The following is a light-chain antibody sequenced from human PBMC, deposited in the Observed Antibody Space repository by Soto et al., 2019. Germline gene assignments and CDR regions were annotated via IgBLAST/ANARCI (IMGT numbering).Light chain of an antibody. V-gene: IGLV2-11*01. CDR2: DVS. CDR1: SSDVGGYNY. Sequence: QSVLTQPRSVSGSPGQSVTISCTGTSSDVGGYNYVSWYQQHPGTAPKLVIYDVSKRPSGVPDRFSGSKSGNTASLIISGLQAADEAEYYCCCCSYAGSSSFRVLFGGGTQLTVL. J-gene: IGLJ7*01. CDR3: CSYAGSSSFRVL.